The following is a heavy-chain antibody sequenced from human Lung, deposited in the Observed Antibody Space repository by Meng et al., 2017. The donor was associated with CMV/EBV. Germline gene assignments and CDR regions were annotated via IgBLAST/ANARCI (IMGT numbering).Heavy chain of an antibody. CDR1: GFPFSNAW. Sequence: LTXAASGFPFSNAWMSWVRQAPGKGLEWVGRIKSKTDGGTTDYAAPVKGRFTSSRDDSKNTLYLQMNSLKTEDTAVYYCTTDWYYYDSSGRRWFAYWXQGTLVTVSS. CDR2: IKSKTDGGTT. V-gene: IGHV3-15*01. J-gene: IGHJ4*02. D-gene: IGHD3-22*01. CDR3: TTDWYYYDSSGRRWFAY.